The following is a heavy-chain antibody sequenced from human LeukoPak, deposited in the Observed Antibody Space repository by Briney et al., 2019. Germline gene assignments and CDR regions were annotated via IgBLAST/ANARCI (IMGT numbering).Heavy chain of an antibody. Sequence: SETLSLTCTVPGGSISSYYWSWIRQPPGKGLEWIGYIYYSGSTNYSPSLKSRVTISVDTSKNQFSLNLSSVTAADTAVYYCARDLLSTAGYFDYWGQGTLVTVSS. J-gene: IGHJ4*02. CDR2: IYYSGST. V-gene: IGHV4-59*01. CDR1: GGSISSYY. D-gene: IGHD6-19*01. CDR3: ARDLLSTAGYFDY.